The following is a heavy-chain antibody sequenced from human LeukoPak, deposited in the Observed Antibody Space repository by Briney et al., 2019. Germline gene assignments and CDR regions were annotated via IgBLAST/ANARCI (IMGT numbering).Heavy chain of an antibody. Sequence: SETLSLTCTVSGASISSYYRTWIRQPAGKGLEWIGRIYTSGSTNYNPSLKSRVAMSVDTSKNQFSLKLSSVTAADTAVCYCARLSADSSSSRGFDYWGQGTLVTVSS. CDR3: ARLSADSSSSRGFDY. D-gene: IGHD2-2*01. V-gene: IGHV4-4*07. J-gene: IGHJ4*02. CDR1: GASISSYY. CDR2: IYTSGST.